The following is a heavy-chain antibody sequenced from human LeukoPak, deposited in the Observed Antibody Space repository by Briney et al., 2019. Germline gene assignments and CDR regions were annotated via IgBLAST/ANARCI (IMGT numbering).Heavy chain of an antibody. D-gene: IGHD2-2*01. CDR2: IYYSGST. Sequence: TSETLSLTCTVSGGSISSYYWSWIRQPPGKGLEWIGYIYYSGSTNYNPSLKSRVTISVDTSKNQFSLKLSSVTAADTAVYYCARGAVPAAGKYNWFDPWGQGTLVTVSS. V-gene: IGHV4-59*01. CDR1: GGSISSYY. CDR3: ARGAVPAAGKYNWFDP. J-gene: IGHJ5*02.